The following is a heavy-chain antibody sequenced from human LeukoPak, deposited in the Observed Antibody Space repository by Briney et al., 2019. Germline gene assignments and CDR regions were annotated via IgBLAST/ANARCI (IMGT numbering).Heavy chain of an antibody. CDR2: IKQDGSEK. Sequence: GGSLRLFCAAPGFTFSSYWMSWVRQAPGKGLEWVANIKQDGSEKYYVDSVKGRFTISRDNAKNSLYLQMNSLRAEDTAVYYCAGPGRAAGTSNWYFDLWGRGTLVTVSS. CDR1: GFTFSSYW. V-gene: IGHV3-7*01. D-gene: IGHD6-13*01. CDR3: AGPGRAAGTSNWYFDL. J-gene: IGHJ2*01.